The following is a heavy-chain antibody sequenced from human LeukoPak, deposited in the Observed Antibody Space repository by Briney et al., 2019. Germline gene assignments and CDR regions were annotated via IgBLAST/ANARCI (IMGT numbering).Heavy chain of an antibody. D-gene: IGHD6-13*01. J-gene: IGHJ6*04. CDR2: ISYDGSNK. CDR1: GFTFSSYG. V-gene: IGHV3-30*18. Sequence: GGSLRLSCAASGFTFSSYGMHWVRQAPGKGLEWVAVISYDGSNKYYADSVKGRFTISRDNSKNTLYLQMNSLRAEDTAVYYCGKDGVEQLLSPGMDVWGKGTTVPVSS. CDR3: GKDGVEQLLSPGMDV.